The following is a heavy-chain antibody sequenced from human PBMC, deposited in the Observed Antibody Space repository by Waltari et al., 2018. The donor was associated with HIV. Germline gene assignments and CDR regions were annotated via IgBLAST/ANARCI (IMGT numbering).Heavy chain of an antibody. Sequence: QVQLQASGPGLVKPSGTLSLTCAVSGGSLSSSNWWSWVRQPPGKGLEWIGEIYHSGSTNYNPSLKSRVTISVDKSKNQFSLKLSSVTAADTAVYYCRSRPLYYYYGMDVWGQGTTVTVSS. V-gene: IGHV4-4*02. CDR1: GGSLSSSNW. CDR3: RSRPLYYYYGMDV. J-gene: IGHJ6*02. CDR2: IYHSGST.